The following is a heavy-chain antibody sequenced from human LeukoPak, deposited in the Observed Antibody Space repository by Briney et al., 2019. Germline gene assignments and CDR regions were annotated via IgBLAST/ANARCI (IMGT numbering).Heavy chain of an antibody. CDR3: ASSYGSGSYFFDY. CDR2: IYYSGST. Sequence: SQTLSLTWTVSGGSISSGDYYWSWIRQPPGKGLEWIGYIYYSGSTYYNPSLKSRVTISVDTSKNQFSLKLSSVTAADTAVYYCASSYGSGSYFFDYWGQGTLVTVSS. V-gene: IGHV4-30-4*01. CDR1: GGSISSGDYY. J-gene: IGHJ4*02. D-gene: IGHD3-10*01.